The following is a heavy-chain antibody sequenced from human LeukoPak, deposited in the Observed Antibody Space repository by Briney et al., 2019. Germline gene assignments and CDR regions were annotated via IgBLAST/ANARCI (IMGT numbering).Heavy chain of an antibody. CDR3: AKGRWELRGYFDY. V-gene: IGHV3-23*01. D-gene: IGHD1-26*01. CDR1: RFTFSSYA. CDR2: ISGSGGST. J-gene: IGHJ4*02. Sequence: GGSLRLSCAASRFTFSSYAMSWVRQAPGKGLEWVSAISGSGGSTYYADSVKGRFTISRDNSKNTLYLQMNSLRAEDTAVYYCAKGRWELRGYFDYWGQGTLVTVSS.